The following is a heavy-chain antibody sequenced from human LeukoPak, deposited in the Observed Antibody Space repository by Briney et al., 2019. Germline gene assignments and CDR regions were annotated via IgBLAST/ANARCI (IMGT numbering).Heavy chain of an antibody. D-gene: IGHD3-10*01. CDR1: GYTFTSYY. CDR2: INPSGGST. J-gene: IGHJ4*02. Sequence: ASVKVSCKASGYTFTSYYMHWVRQAPGQGLEWMGIINPSGGSTNYAQKFQGRVTITADESTSTAYMELSSLRSEDTAVYYCARGRERITMVRGANYYFDYWGQGTLVTVSS. CDR3: ARGRERITMVRGANYYFDY. V-gene: IGHV1-46*01.